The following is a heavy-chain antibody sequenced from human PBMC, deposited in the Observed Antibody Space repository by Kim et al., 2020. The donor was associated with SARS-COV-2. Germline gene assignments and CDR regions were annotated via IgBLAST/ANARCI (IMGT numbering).Heavy chain of an antibody. D-gene: IGHD3-3*01. J-gene: IGHJ5*02. CDR1: GFAFSTYG. CDR2: IWYDGSKK. CDR3: AKDKSKGRFLEWFLWENDENH. Sequence: GGSLRLSCAASGFAFSTYGMHWVRQAPDKGLEWVALIWYDGSKKYYADSVKGRFTISRDNSKNTLYLQMDSLRAEDTAVYYCAKDKSKGRFLEWFLWENDENHWGQGTLVTVSS. V-gene: IGHV3-33*06.